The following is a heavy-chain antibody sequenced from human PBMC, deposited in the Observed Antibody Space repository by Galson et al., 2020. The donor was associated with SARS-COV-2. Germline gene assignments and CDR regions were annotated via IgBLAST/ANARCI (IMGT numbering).Heavy chain of an antibody. CDR2: ISYDGSNK. Sequence: GGSLRLSCAASGFTFSSYAMHWVRQAPGKGLEWVAVISYDGSNKYYADSVKGRFTISRDNSKNTLYLQMNSLRAEDTAVYYCARDKEANHEYYYDTDSYMDVWGKGTTVTVSS. CDR1: GFTFSSYA. D-gene: IGHD3-22*01. J-gene: IGHJ6*03. V-gene: IGHV3-30*01. CDR3: ARDKEANHEYYYDTDSYMDV.